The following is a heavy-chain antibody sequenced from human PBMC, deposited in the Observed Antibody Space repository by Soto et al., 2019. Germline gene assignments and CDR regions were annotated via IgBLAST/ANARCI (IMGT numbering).Heavy chain of an antibody. J-gene: IGHJ2*01. D-gene: IGHD3-16*01. CDR1: GYTFSSFG. CDR2: ISPNSEKT. V-gene: IGHV1-18*01. Sequence: ASVKVSCKASGYTFSSFGISWVRQAPGEGLEWMGWISPNSEKTKFAQKFQGRVTMTTDISTSTSYLELRGLTSDDTAVYYCTKDAEVDDIDSDDFVNELWGR. CDR3: TKDAEVDDIDSDDFVNEL.